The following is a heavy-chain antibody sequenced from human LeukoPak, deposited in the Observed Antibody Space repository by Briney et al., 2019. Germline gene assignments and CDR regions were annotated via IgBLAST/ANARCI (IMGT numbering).Heavy chain of an antibody. V-gene: IGHV4-59*01. D-gene: IGHD6-19*01. Sequence: SETLSLTCTVSGGSISSYYWSWIRQPPGKGLEWIGYIYYGGSTNYNPSLKSRVTISVDTSKNQFSLKLSSVTAADTAMYYCARDGRIAVAGFYYYYGMDVWGQGTTVTVSS. CDR3: ARDGRIAVAGFYYYYGMDV. J-gene: IGHJ6*02. CDR1: GGSISSYY. CDR2: IYYGGST.